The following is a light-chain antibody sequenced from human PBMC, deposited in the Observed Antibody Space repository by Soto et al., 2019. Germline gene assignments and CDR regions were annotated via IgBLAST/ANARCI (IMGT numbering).Light chain of an antibody. CDR2: GSS. J-gene: IGLJ3*02. CDR1: SSNIGAGYD. Sequence: QSVLTQPPSVSGAPGKRVTISCTGSSSNIGAGYDVHWYQQLPGRAPRLLIYGSSSRPSGVPDRISGSKSGTSASLAITGLQAEDEADYYCQSYDNNLSGGVFGGGTKLTVL. V-gene: IGLV1-40*01. CDR3: QSYDNNLSGGV.